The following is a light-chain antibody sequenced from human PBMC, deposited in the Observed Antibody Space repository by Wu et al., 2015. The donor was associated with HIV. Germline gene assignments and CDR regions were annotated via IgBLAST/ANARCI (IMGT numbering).Light chain of an antibody. CDR1: QSVSNS. J-gene: IGKJ5*01. V-gene: IGKV3-11*01. CDR3: QQSTNGPLT. CDR2: DAS. Sequence: EIVLTQSPVTLSLSPGERATLSCRASQSVSNSLVWFQQKPGQAPRLLIYDASKRVTGIPPRFSGSGSGTHFTLNISSLEPDDFAIYYCQQSTNGPLTFGQGTRLDNK.